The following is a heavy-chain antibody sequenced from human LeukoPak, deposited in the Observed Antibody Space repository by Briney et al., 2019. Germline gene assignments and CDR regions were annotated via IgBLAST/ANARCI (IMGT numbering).Heavy chain of an antibody. CDR2: ISYDGSNK. CDR1: GFTFSSYA. Sequence: GGSLRLSCAASGFTFSSYAMHWVRQAPGKGLEWVAVISYDGSNKYYADSVKGRFTISRDNSKNTLYLQMNSLRAEDTAVYYCASPVEEYDSSGYSILRWGQGTLVTVSS. V-gene: IGHV3-30-3*01. D-gene: IGHD3-22*01. CDR3: ASPVEEYDSSGYSILR. J-gene: IGHJ4*02.